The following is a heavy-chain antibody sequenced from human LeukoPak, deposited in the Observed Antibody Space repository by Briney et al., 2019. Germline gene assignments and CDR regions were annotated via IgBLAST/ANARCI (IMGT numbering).Heavy chain of an antibody. CDR2: IHYSGST. CDR1: GGSISSSSYY. D-gene: IGHD6-19*01. CDR3: ARARGGSGWYRGWFDP. J-gene: IGHJ5*02. Sequence: SETLSLTCTVSGGSISSSSYYWGWIRQPPGKGLEWIGSIHYSGSTNYNPSLKSRVTMSVDTSKNQFSLKLSSVTAADTAVYYCARARGGSGWYRGWFDPWGQGTLVTVSS. V-gene: IGHV4-39*07.